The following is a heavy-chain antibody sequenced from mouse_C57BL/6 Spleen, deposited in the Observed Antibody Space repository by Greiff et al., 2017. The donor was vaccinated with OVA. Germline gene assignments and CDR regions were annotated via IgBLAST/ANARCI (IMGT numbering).Heavy chain of an antibody. J-gene: IGHJ4*01. CDR2: IYPSDSET. CDR1: GYTFTSYW. V-gene: IGHV1-61*01. CDR3: ARFPYYGYPYAMDY. D-gene: IGHD2-9*01. Sequence: VQLQQPGAELVRPGSSVKLSCKASGYTFTSYWMDWVKQRPGQGLEWIGNIYPSDSETHYNQKFKDKATLTVDKSSSTAYMQLSSLTSEDSAVYYCARFPYYGYPYAMDYWGQGTSVTVSS.